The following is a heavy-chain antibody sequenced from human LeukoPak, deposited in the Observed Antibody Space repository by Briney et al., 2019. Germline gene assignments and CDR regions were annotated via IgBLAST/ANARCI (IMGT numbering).Heavy chain of an antibody. CDR3: ARDGIAAAVAVNSS. CDR2: IKQDGSEK. J-gene: IGHJ4*02. Sequence: GGSLRLSCAASGFTFSSHWMSWVRQAPGKGLEWVANIKQDGSEKYYVDSVKGRFTISRDNAKNSLYLQMNSLRAEDTAVYYCARDGIAAAVAVNSSWGQGTLVTVSS. D-gene: IGHD6-13*01. V-gene: IGHV3-7*03. CDR1: GFTFSSHW.